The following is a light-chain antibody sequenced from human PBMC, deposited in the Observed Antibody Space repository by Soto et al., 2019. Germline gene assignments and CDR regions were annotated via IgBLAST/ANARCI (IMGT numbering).Light chain of an antibody. CDR1: SSDVGGYNF. CDR2: DVS. CDR3: SSYTSISTYV. J-gene: IGLJ1*01. V-gene: IGLV2-14*01. Sequence: QSVLTQPASVSGSPGQSITISCTGTSSDVGGYNFVSWYQQHPGKAPKLMIYDVSNRPSGVSNRFSGSKSVNTASLTISGLQAEDEAHYYCSSYTSISTYVFGTGTKLTVL.